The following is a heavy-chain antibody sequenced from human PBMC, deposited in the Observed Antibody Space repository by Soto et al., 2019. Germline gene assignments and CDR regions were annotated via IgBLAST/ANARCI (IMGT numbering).Heavy chain of an antibody. CDR2: ISYDGSNK. V-gene: IGHV3-30-3*01. CDR3: ARDAYSSGYYYYYGMDV. CDR1: GFTFSSYA. J-gene: IGHJ6*02. D-gene: IGHD3-22*01. Sequence: QVQLVESGGGVVQPGRSLRLSCAASGFTFSSYAMHWVRQAPGKGLEWVAVISYDGSNKYYADSVKGRFTISRDNSKNTRYLQMNSLRAEDTAVYYCARDAYSSGYYYYYGMDVCGQGTTVTVSS.